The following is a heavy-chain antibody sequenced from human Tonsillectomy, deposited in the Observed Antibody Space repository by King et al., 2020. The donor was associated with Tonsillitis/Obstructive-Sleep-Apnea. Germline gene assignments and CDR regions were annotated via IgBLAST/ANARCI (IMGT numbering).Heavy chain of an antibody. CDR3: ARELCCGGSCYWVTGFYYYYMDV. Sequence: VQLVESGGGLVKPGGSLRLSCAASGFTFSSYSMNWVRQAPGKGLEWVASISSSSSYIYYADSVKGRFTISRDNAKNSLYLQMNSLRAVDTAVYYCARELCCGGSCYWVTGFYYYYMDVWGKGTTVTVSS. V-gene: IGHV3-21*01. CDR2: ISSSSSYI. J-gene: IGHJ6*03. D-gene: IGHD2-15*01. CDR1: GFTFSSYS.